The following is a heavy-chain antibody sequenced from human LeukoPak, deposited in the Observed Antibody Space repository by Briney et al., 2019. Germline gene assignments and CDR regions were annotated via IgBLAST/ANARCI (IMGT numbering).Heavy chain of an antibody. CDR1: GFSFSYFG. Sequence: GGSLRLSCAASGFSFSYFGMHWVRQAPGKGLEWVAVIWYDGSNKYYADSMKGRFTISRDNSKNTLYLQMNSLRAEDTAVYYCVRDRGGVAAAGTVGHGDRWGQGTLVTVSS. J-gene: IGHJ5*02. CDR2: IWYDGSNK. CDR3: VRDRGGVAAAGTVGHGDR. V-gene: IGHV3-33*01. D-gene: IGHD6-13*01.